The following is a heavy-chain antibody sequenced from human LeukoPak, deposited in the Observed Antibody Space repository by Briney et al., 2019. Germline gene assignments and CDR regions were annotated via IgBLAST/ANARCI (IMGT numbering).Heavy chain of an antibody. J-gene: IGHJ6*03. V-gene: IGHV1-2*02. CDR2: INPNSGGT. Sequence: RASVKVSCKASGYTFTGYYMHWVRQAPGQGLEWMGWINPNSGGTNYAQKLQGRVTMTTDTSTSTAYMELRSLRSDDTAVYYCARAPLSYNWNYSDYYYMDVWGKGTTVTVSS. CDR3: ARAPLSYNWNYSDYYYMDV. D-gene: IGHD1-20*01. CDR1: GYTFTGYY.